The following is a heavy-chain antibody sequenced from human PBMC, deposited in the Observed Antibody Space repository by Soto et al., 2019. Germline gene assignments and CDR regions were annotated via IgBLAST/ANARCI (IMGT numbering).Heavy chain of an antibody. V-gene: IGHV1-46*01. J-gene: IGHJ4*02. D-gene: IGHD5-18*01. Sequence: SVQVSCKPSGYTFSDYYLHWVRQAPGQGLEWLGIIYPGGRTGYPQRFQGRVTVTRDTSTNTVYMELINLRPDDTAVYYCAREPKESYYFDNWGQGTLVTVSS. CDR3: AREPKESYYFDN. CDR2: IYPGGRT. CDR1: GYTFSDYY.